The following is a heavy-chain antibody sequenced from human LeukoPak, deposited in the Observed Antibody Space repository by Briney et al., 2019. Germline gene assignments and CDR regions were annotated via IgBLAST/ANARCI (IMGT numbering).Heavy chain of an antibody. J-gene: IGHJ5*02. CDR1: GGTFSSYA. Sequence: GASVKVSCKASGGTFSSYAISWVRRAPGQGLEWMGGIIPIFGTANYAQKFQGRVTITADESTSTAYMELSSLRSEDTAVYYCARGCSGGSCYGFDNWFDPWGQGTLVTVSS. CDR3: ARGCSGGSCYGFDNWFDP. V-gene: IGHV1-69*13. D-gene: IGHD2-15*01. CDR2: IIPIFGTA.